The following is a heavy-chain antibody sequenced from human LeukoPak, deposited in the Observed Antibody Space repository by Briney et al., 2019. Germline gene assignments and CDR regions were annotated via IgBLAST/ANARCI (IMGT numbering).Heavy chain of an antibody. CDR2: IYYSGST. V-gene: IGHV4-39*01. CDR1: GGSISSTGYC. CDR3: AKAGVRYFDSSGLYAVDF. D-gene: IGHD3-22*01. Sequence: SETLSLTCAVSGGSISSTGYCWAWIRQPPGKGLEWIGTIYYSGSTYHNTSLKSRITMSVDTSRNQFSLKLSSVDAADTAVYYCAKAGVRYFDSSGLYAVDFWGQGTTVTVSS. J-gene: IGHJ3*01.